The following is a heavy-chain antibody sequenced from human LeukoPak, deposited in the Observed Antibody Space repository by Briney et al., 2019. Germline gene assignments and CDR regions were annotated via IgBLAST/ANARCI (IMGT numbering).Heavy chain of an antibody. CDR2: VSTYDDNT. CDR3: ARAFYYDSSVSAFDI. J-gene: IGHJ3*02. V-gene: IGHV1-18*01. CDR1: GDTFTTYG. Sequence: ASVKVSCKASGDTFTTYGITWVRQAPGLGLEWMGWVSTYDDNTNYGQKFQGRVTMTTDTSTSTAYMELRSLRSGDTAVYYCARAFYYDSSVSAFDIWGQGTMVTVSS. D-gene: IGHD3-22*01.